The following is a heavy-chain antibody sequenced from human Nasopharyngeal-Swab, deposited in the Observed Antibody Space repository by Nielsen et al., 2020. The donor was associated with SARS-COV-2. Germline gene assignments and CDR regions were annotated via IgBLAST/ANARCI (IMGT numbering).Heavy chain of an antibody. J-gene: IGHJ4*02. D-gene: IGHD6-19*01. CDR3: ASIIAVAGTDY. Sequence: WIRQPPGKGLEWIGSIYYSGSTYYNPSLKSRVTISVDTSKNQFSLKLSSVTAADTAVNYCASIIAVAGTDYWGQGTLVTVSS. CDR2: IYYSGST. V-gene: IGHV4-39*07.